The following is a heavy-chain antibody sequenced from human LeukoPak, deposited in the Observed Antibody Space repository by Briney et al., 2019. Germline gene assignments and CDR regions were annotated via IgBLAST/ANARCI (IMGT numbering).Heavy chain of an antibody. CDR1: GYTFTGYY. CDR2: INPNSGGT. V-gene: IGHV1-2*06. D-gene: IGHD5-18*01. CDR3: ARDSVGKGYSYSHGLGY. Sequence: ASVKVSCKASGYTFTGYYMHWVRQAPGQGLEWMGRINPNSGGTNYAQKFQGRVTMTRDTSISTAYMELSRLRSDDTAVYYCARDSVGKGYSYSHGLGYWGQGTLVTVSS. J-gene: IGHJ4*02.